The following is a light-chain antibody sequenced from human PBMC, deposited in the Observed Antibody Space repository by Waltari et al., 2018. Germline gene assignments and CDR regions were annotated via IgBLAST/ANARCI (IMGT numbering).Light chain of an antibody. Sequence: QSALTQPASVSGSPGQSITLSCTGANSDVGCYNYVPWYQQYPGKAPKLIIYDVTQRPSGISNRFSGSKSGNTASLTISGLQTEDEAYYHCGSYTARSTYVFGTGTKVTVL. V-gene: IGLV2-14*03. CDR1: NSDVGCYNY. CDR2: DVT. J-gene: IGLJ1*01. CDR3: GSYTARSTYV.